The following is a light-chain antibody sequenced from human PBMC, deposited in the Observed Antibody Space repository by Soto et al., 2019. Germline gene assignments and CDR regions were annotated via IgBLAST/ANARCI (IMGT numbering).Light chain of an antibody. CDR3: QQRGSWPAT. Sequence: EILLAQSPATLSFSPWEIATLSCRAIHSVNNFLALYQQKPGQAPRLLIYDASYRASGIPGRFSGSGSGTDFTLTISSLEPEDSAVYYCQQRGSWPATFGPGTKVDI. CDR1: HSVNNF. V-gene: IGKV3-11*01. CDR2: DAS. J-gene: IGKJ3*01.